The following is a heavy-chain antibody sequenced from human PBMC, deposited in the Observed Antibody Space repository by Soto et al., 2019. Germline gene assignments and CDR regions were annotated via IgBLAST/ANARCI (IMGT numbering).Heavy chain of an antibody. D-gene: IGHD3-22*01. CDR1: GGNIGSYA. J-gene: IGHJ4*02. V-gene: IGHV3-30-3*01. CDR3: AGSYDSSGYYVVDFDY. Sequence: GGSQRLSCAAAGGNIGSYAVHWVRQEQGKGLEWVAVISYDGSNKYYADSVKGRFTISRDNSKNTLYLQMNSLRAEDTAVYYCAGSYDSSGYYVVDFDYWGQGTLVTVSS. CDR2: ISYDGSNK.